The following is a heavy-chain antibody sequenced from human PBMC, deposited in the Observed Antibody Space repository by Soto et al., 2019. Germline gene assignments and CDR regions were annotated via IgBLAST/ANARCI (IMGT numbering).Heavy chain of an antibody. D-gene: IGHD4-17*01. V-gene: IGHV3-33*01. CDR1: GFTFSSYG. CDR3: AREVGRTVTTPDAFDI. CDR2: IWYDGSNK. Sequence: GGSLRLSCAASGFTFSSYGMHWVRQAPGKGLEWVAVIWYDGSNKYYADSVKGRFTISRDNSKNTLYLQMNSLRAEDTAVYYCAREVGRTVTTPDAFDIWGQGTMVTVSS. J-gene: IGHJ3*02.